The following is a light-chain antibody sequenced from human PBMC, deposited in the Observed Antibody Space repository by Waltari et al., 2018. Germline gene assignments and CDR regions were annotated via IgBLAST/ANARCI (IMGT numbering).Light chain of an antibody. CDR2: GKN. J-gene: IGLJ1*01. V-gene: IGLV3-19*01. CDR1: GLRYVC. CDR3: NSRDSRGHPLV. Sequence: SSALTHAPVVSVALGPTVRITCQGYGLRYVCAYQYHPKPGQAPVLVLYGKNDRPSRIPDRFSCSYSGTTASLIITVAQAEDEGEDDCNSRDSRGHPLVFGTGTKVTVL.